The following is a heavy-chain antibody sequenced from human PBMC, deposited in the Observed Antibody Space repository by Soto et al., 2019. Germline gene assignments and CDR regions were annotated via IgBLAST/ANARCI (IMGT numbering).Heavy chain of an antibody. Sequence: GGSLRLPKAASWLNFVDLGVSWVRQAPGKGLEWVSAISGSGGSTYYADSVKGRFTISRDNSKNTLYLQMNSLRAEDTAVYYCARPYSNFAPWGQGTLVTVSS. V-gene: IGHV3-23*01. J-gene: IGHJ5*02. CDR1: WLNFVDLG. D-gene: IGHD4-4*01. CDR2: ISGSGGST. CDR3: ARPYSNFAP.